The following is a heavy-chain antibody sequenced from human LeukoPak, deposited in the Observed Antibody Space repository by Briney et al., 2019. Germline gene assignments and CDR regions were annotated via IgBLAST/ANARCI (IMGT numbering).Heavy chain of an antibody. CDR1: GGTFSSYA. Sequence: ASVKVSCKASGGTFSSYAISWVRQAPGQGLEWMGGIIPIFGTANYAQKFQGRVTITADESTSTAYMELSSLGSEDTAVYYCARVVGRQLVRYWFDPWGQGTLVTVSS. CDR2: IIPIFGTA. CDR3: ARVVGRQLVRYWFDP. J-gene: IGHJ5*02. D-gene: IGHD6-13*01. V-gene: IGHV1-69*13.